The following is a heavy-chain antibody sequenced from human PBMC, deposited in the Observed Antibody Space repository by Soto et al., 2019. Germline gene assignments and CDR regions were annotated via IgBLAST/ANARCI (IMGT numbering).Heavy chain of an antibody. CDR1: GFSFSDFS. D-gene: IGHD2-15*01. J-gene: IGHJ4*02. CDR2: ISRFGTFI. Sequence: GSLRLSCAGSGFSFSDFSINWVRQAPGKGLEWLSSISRFGTFIYYADSLQGRLTISRDNAKNLVFLQIASLRAEDTAIYYCVRDTAAEEPDQITPILHWGQRTQVTVSA. CDR3: VRDTAAEEPDQITPILH. V-gene: IGHV3-21*06.